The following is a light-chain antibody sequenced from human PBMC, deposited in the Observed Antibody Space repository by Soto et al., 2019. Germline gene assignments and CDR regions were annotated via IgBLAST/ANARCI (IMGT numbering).Light chain of an antibody. CDR2: GDF. CDR3: QAYDNSLRGWV. Sequence: SVLTQPPSVSGAPGQTVTISCTGSSSNFGAGHGVHWYQELPGTAPKLLIYGDFNRPSGVPARFSASRSGTSASLAITGLQAYDEATYYCQAYDNSLRGWVFGGGTQLTVL. V-gene: IGLV1-40*01. J-gene: IGLJ3*02. CDR1: SSNFGAGHG.